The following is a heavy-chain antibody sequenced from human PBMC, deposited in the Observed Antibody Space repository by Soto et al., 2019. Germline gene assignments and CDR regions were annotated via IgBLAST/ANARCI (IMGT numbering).Heavy chain of an antibody. J-gene: IGHJ4*01. CDR3: VPSTYYGPLSY. V-gene: IGHV2-5*02. Sequence: QITLKESGPTLVKPTQTLTLTCTFSGFSLTTSGVGVGWIRQPPGKALEWLALISWDGNERYSPSLRSRLTITTDTYKNEVVLTVTNMDPVDTATYYCVPSTYYGPLSYWGHGILVTVSS. D-gene: IGHD3-10*01. CDR2: ISWDGNE. CDR1: GFSLTTSGVG.